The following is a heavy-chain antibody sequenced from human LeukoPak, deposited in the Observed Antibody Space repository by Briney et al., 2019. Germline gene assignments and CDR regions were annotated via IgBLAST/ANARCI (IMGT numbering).Heavy chain of an antibody. CDR3: ARVIAAPRGASMDV. Sequence: GGSLRLSCAASGFTFSSYSMNWVRQAPGKGLEWVSSISSSSSYIYYADSVKGRFTISRDNAKSSLYLQMNSLRAEDTAVYYCARVIAAPRGASMDVWGQGTTVTVSS. J-gene: IGHJ6*02. D-gene: IGHD6-13*01. CDR1: GFTFSSYS. CDR2: ISSSSSYI. V-gene: IGHV3-21*01.